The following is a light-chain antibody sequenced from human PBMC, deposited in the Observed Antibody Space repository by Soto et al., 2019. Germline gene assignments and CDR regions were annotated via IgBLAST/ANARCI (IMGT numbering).Light chain of an antibody. CDR1: QGVSNY. CDR2: DAS. Sequence: ETVLTQSPATLSVSPGERATLSCRASQGVSNYLAWYQQKPGQAPRLLVYDASNRATGIPARFSGNGSGTDFTLTISSLEPEDFAVYYCQQRYNWPPFTFGQGTEVYIK. CDR3: QQRYNWPPFT. V-gene: IGKV3-11*01. J-gene: IGKJ2*01.